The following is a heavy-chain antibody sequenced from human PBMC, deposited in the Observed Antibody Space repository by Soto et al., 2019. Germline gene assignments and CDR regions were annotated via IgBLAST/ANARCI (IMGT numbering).Heavy chain of an antibody. Sequence: LNRARNSGLLRKNLYLWVRQTPGKGLEWIGEINHSGSTNYNPSLKSRVTISVDTSKNQFSLKLSSVTAADTAVYYCARSVNSSGYGVFDYWGQGTLVTVSS. CDR2: INHSGST. CDR3: ARSVNSSGYGVFDY. V-gene: IGHV4-34*01. CDR1: SGLLRKNL. J-gene: IGHJ4*02. D-gene: IGHD3-22*01.